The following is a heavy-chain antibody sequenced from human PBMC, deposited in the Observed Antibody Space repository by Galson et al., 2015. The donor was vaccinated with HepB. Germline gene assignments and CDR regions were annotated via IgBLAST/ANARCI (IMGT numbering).Heavy chain of an antibody. CDR2: IWYDGSDK. J-gene: IGHJ5*02. V-gene: IGHV3-33*01. CDR3: ARENTHNWFDP. Sequence: SLRLSCAASGFSFSTYGMHWFRQAPGKGLEWVAVIWYDGSDKYYADSVKGRFTISRDNSKNTLYLQMNSLRAEDTAVYYCARENTHNWFDPWGQGTLVTVSS. CDR1: GFSFSTYG.